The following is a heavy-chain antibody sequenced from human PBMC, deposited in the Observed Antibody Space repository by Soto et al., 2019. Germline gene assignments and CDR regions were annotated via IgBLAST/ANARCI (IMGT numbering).Heavy chain of an antibody. CDR2: ISYDGSNK. CDR3: EKDYYDFWSGSYYFDY. Sequence: QVQLVESGGGVVQPGRSLRLSCAASGFTFSTYGMHWVRQAPGKGLEWVAFISYDGSNKYYADSVKGRFTISRDNSKNNLDLQMNRLRAEDTAVYYCEKDYYDFWSGSYYFDYWGQGTLVTVSS. V-gene: IGHV3-30*18. J-gene: IGHJ4*02. CDR1: GFTFSTYG. D-gene: IGHD3-3*01.